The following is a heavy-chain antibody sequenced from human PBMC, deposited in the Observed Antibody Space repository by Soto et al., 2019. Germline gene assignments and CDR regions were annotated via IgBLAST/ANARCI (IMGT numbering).Heavy chain of an antibody. D-gene: IGHD3-22*01. J-gene: IGHJ4*02. V-gene: IGHV4-59*01. CDR1: GGSISSYY. CDR3: AGVGDYDSSGIFFDY. CDR2: IYYSGST. Sequence: PSETLSLTCPVSGGSISSYYWSWIRQPPGKGLEWIGYIYYSGSTNYNPSLKSRVTISVDTSKNQFSLKLSSVTAADTAVYYCAGVGDYDSSGIFFDYWGQGTLVTVSS.